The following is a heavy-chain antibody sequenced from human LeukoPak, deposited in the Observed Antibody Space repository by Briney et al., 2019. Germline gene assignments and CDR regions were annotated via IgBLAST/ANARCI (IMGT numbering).Heavy chain of an antibody. CDR2: ISYDGSNK. CDR3: LYGYRIAHY. CDR1: GFTFNTFG. V-gene: IGHV3-30*03. J-gene: IGHJ4*02. D-gene: IGHD5-18*01. Sequence: GRSLRLSCAASGFTFNTFGIHWVRQAPGKGLEWVSLISYDGSNKYYEDSVKGRVTFSRDQSNNTLYLQMNSLRTEDTAVYFCLYGYRIAHYWGQGTLVTVSS.